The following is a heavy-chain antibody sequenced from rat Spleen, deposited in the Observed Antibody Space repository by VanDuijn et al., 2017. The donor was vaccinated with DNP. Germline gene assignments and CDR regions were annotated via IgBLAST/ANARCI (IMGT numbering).Heavy chain of an antibody. CDR3: TTRGNYGGYDY. CDR1: GFTFSDYA. V-gene: IGHV5S10*01. J-gene: IGHJ2*01. D-gene: IGHD1-11*01. Sequence: EVQLVESGGDLVQPGRSLKLSCAASGFTFSDYAMAWVRQSPKMGLEWVATIIYDGSSTFYRDSVTGRFTISRDFAKSTLYLQMDSLRSEDSATYYCTTRGNYGGYDYWGQGVMVTVSS. CDR2: IIYDGSST.